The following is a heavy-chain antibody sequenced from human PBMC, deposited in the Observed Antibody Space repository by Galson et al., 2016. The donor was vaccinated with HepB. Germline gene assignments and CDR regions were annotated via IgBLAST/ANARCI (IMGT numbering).Heavy chain of an antibody. V-gene: IGHV1-2*02. D-gene: IGHD6-6*01. Sequence: SVKVSCKASGYTFTGYYMHWVRQAPGQGLEWMGWINPYSGGTNYAQKFQGRVTMTRDTSISTAYMELSRLRSDDAAVYYCARSRGTIAALIFDYWGQGTLVTVSS. CDR3: ARSRGTIAALIFDY. CDR1: GYTFTGYY. J-gene: IGHJ4*02. CDR2: INPYSGGT.